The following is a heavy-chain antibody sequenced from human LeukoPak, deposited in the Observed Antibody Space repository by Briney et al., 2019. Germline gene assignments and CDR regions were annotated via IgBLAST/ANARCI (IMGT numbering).Heavy chain of an antibody. V-gene: IGHV3-48*01. CDR2: ISSSSSTI. CDR1: GFTFSSYE. D-gene: IGHD2-8*02. CDR3: ARDDRAPGYGWFDP. Sequence: GGSLRLSCAASGFTFSSYEMNWVRQAPGKGLEWVSYISSSSSTIYYADSVKGRFTISRDNAKNSLYLQMNSLRAEDTAVYYCARDDRAPGYGWFDPWGKGTTVTVSS. J-gene: IGHJ6*04.